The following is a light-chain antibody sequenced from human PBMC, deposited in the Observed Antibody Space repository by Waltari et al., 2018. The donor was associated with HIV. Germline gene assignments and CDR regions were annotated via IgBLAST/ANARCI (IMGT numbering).Light chain of an antibody. J-gene: IGLJ2*01. CDR1: SSNIGYNY. Sequence: QPVLTQPPSVSATPGQKVTISCSGSSSNIGYNYVFWYQQLPGTAPKLLIYDNNKRPSGIPDRFSGSKSGTSATLGITGLQTGDEADYYCATWDSGLSAVVFGGGTKLTVL. V-gene: IGLV1-51*01. CDR2: DNN. CDR3: ATWDSGLSAVV.